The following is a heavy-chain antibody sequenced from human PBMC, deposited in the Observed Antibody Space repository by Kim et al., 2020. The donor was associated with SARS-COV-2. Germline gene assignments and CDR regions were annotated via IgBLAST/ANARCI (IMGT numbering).Heavy chain of an antibody. V-gene: IGHV3-23*01. CDR3: ARGRGDY. CDR2: ATATTT. J-gene: IGHJ4*02. Sequence: ATATTTYHDDSVKGRFTISRDNSKNTLDLQRTSLRADDTAIYYWARGRGDYWGQGTLVTVSS.